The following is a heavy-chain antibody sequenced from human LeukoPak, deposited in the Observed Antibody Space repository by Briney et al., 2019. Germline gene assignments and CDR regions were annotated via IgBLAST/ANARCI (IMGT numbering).Heavy chain of an antibody. Sequence: GGSLRLSCAASGFTFSNYAMSWVRQAPGKGLEWVSAISGSGGSTYYADSVKGRFTISRDNSKNTLYVQMNSLRAEDTAVYYCAKPPRYYYDSSGYYYGPSDYWGQGALVTVSS. V-gene: IGHV3-23*01. CDR3: AKPPRYYYDSSGYYYGPSDY. CDR2: ISGSGGST. J-gene: IGHJ4*02. CDR1: GFTFSNYA. D-gene: IGHD3-22*01.